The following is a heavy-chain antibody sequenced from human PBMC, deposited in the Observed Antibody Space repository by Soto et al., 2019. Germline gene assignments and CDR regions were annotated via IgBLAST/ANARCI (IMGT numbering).Heavy chain of an antibody. V-gene: IGHV3-7*01. D-gene: IGHD3-22*01. CDR1: GFTFSSYW. CDR3: AGHDRSGYYRFDY. J-gene: IGHJ4*02. Sequence: GGSLRLSCAASGFTFSSYWMSWVRQAPGKGLEWVANIKEDGSEKLYMDSVKGRFTISRDNAKNSLYLQMDSLRAEDTAVYYCAGHDRSGYYRFDYWGQGTLVTVSS. CDR2: IKEDGSEK.